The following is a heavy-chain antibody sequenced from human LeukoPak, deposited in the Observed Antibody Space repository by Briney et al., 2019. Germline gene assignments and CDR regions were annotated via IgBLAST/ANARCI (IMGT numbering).Heavy chain of an antibody. V-gene: IGHV3-23*01. CDR2: ISGSGGST. CDR1: GFTFSSYS. Sequence: PGGSLRLSCAASGFTFSSYSMNWVRQAPGKGLEWVSLISGSGGSTYYADSVKGRFTISRDNSKNTLYLQMNSLRAEDTAVYYCAKVPGSGSYWYFDLWGRGTLVTVSS. D-gene: IGHD1-26*01. CDR3: AKVPGSGSYWYFDL. J-gene: IGHJ2*01.